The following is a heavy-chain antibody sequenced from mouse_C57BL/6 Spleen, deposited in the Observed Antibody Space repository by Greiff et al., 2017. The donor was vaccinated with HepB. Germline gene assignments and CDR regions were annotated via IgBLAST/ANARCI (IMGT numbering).Heavy chain of an antibody. CDR2: ISDGGSYT. V-gene: IGHV5-4*03. CDR3: ASEYGSSDYWNKEV. CDR1: GFTFSSYA. Sequence: EVTLVESGGGLVKPGGSLKLSCAASGFTFSSYAMSWVRQTPEKRLEWVATISDGGSYTYYPDNVKGRFTISRDNAKNNLYLQMSHLKSEDTDMYYGASEYGSSDYWNKEVWGTGTTGTGS. D-gene: IGHD1-1*01. J-gene: IGHJ1*03.